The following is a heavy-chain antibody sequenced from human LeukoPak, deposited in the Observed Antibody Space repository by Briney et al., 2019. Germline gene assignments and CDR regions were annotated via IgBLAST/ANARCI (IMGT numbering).Heavy chain of an antibody. J-gene: IGHJ6*03. CDR1: GFDFRDYF. Sequence: GASVKVSCKASGFDFRDYFIHWVRQAPGEGLEWMGSINPDTEDSKIAQQFQGRVTMTRDTSINTVYMELIRLRSDDTAVYFCARDNDGGSSWYEDYYHMDVWGKGTTVTVSS. V-gene: IGHV1-2*02. CDR2: INPDTEDS. CDR3: ARDNDGGSSWYEDYYHMDV. D-gene: IGHD6-13*01.